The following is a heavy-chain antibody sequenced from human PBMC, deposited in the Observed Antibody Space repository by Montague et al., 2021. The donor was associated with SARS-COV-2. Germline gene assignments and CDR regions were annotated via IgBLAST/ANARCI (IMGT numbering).Heavy chain of an antibody. CDR1: GGSITSGAYY. J-gene: IGHJ2*01. D-gene: IGHD2-21*02. CDR2: IYYSGRT. CDR3: AREWGRGGDRYWYFDL. Sequence: TLSLTCNVSGGSITSGAYYWSWIRQHPGKGLEWIGYIYYSGRTYLXPPLKGRVTISVDTSNNQFSLKVTSVTAADTAVYYCAREWGRGGDRYWYFDLWGRGTLVTVSS. V-gene: IGHV4-31*03.